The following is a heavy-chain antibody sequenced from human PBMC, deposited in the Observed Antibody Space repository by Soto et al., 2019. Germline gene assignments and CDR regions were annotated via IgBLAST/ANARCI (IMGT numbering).Heavy chain of an antibody. CDR1: GGTFTDLG. J-gene: IGHJ5*02. V-gene: IGHV1-69*13. D-gene: IGHD3-22*01. Sequence: SVKVSCKASGGTFTDLGLHWVRQAPGQGLEWMGGIIPIFGTPNYAQKFQGRVIITADEFTSAAHMELSSLRSEDTAVYYCARGWDHYDSSGLLTWFDPWGQGTLVTVSS. CDR3: ARGWDHYDSSGLLTWFDP. CDR2: IIPIFGTP.